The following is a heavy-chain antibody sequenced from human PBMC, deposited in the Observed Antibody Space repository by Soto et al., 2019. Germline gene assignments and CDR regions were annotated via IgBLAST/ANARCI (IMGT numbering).Heavy chain of an antibody. D-gene: IGHD3-10*01. Sequence: PGGSLRLSCAASGFTVSSNYMSWVRQAPGKGLEWVSVIYSGGSTYYADSVKGRFTISRDNSKNTLYLQMNSLRAEDTAVYYCARGWDVLLWFGTMDVWGQGTTVTVSS. V-gene: IGHV3-53*01. J-gene: IGHJ6*02. CDR3: ARGWDVLLWFGTMDV. CDR2: IYSGGST. CDR1: GFTVSSNY.